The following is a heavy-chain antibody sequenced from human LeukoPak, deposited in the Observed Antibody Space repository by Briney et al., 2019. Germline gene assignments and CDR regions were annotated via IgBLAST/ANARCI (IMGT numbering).Heavy chain of an antibody. Sequence: SETLSLTCTVSGGSISSYYWSWIRQPPGKGLEWIGYIYYSGSTNYNPSLKSRVTISVDTSKNQFSLKLSSVTAADTAVYYCARGRDGYNRYYFDYWGQGTLVTVSS. D-gene: IGHD5-24*01. CDR1: GGSISSYY. CDR3: ARGRDGYNRYYFDY. J-gene: IGHJ4*02. V-gene: IGHV4-59*01. CDR2: IYYSGST.